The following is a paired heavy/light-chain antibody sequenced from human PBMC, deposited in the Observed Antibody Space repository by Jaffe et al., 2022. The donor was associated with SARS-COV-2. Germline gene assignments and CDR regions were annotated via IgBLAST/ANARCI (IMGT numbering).Heavy chain of an antibody. CDR3: ARHIAPLYYYYMDV. CDR1: GGSISSSSYS. J-gene: IGHJ6*03. CDR2: IYYSGST. V-gene: IGHV4-39*01. Sequence: LQLQESGPGLVKPSETLSLTCTVSGGSISSSSYSWGWVRQPPGKGLQWIAIIYYSGSTYYNPSLKSRVTISADTSKNQFSLRLRSMTAADTAVYYCARHIAPLYYYYMDVWGKGTTVTVSS. D-gene: IGHD6-13*01.
Light chain of an antibody. CDR2: ENN. CDR1: SSNIGNNY. CDR3: GTWDSSLSPGGV. V-gene: IGLV1-51*02. J-gene: IGLJ2*01. Sequence: QSVLTQPPSVSAAPGQKVTISCSGSSSNIGNNYVSWYQQLPGTAPKLLIYENNKRPSGIPDRFSGSKSGTSATLGITGLQTGDEADYYCGTWDSSLSPGGVFGGGTKLTVL.